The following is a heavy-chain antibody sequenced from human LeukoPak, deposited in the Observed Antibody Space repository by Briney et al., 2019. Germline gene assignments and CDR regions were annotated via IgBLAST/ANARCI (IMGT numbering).Heavy chain of an antibody. Sequence: SETLSLTCTVYGGSFSGYYWSWIRQPPGKGLEWIGEINHSGTTNYNPSLKSRVTISVDTSKNKFSLKVTSVTAADTAVYYCARGGYKTYFDYWGQGTLVTVSS. CDR2: INHSGTT. CDR3: ARGGYKTYFDY. CDR1: GGSFSGYY. V-gene: IGHV4-34*01. J-gene: IGHJ4*02. D-gene: IGHD5-24*01.